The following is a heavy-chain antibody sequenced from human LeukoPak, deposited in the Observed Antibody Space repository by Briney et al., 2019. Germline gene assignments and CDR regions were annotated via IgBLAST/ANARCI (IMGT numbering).Heavy chain of an antibody. CDR1: GFTFSSYS. CDR3: ARDRVVTGY. V-gene: IGHV3-48*04. D-gene: IGHD3-22*01. Sequence: GSLRLSCAASGFTFSSYSMNWVRQAPGKGLEWVSYVSSSSSTIYYADSVKGRFTISRDNAKNSLYLQMNSLRAEDTAVYYCARDRVVTGYWGQGTLVTVSS. CDR2: VSSSSSTI. J-gene: IGHJ4*02.